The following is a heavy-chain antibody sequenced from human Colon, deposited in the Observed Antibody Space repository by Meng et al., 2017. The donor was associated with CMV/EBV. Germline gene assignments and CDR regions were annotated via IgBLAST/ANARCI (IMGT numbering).Heavy chain of an antibody. CDR1: GFTFASHT. Sequence: CAASGFTFASHTMTWVRQAPGKGLEWVSSIASHKSQIYYADSVKGRFTVSRDDAQNSLHLQMNSLREEDSAVYYCARVEGSVTSPLDYWGQGTLVTVSS. D-gene: IGHD4-17*01. V-gene: IGHV3-21*01. J-gene: IGHJ4*02. CDR3: ARVEGSVTSPLDY. CDR2: IASHKSQI.